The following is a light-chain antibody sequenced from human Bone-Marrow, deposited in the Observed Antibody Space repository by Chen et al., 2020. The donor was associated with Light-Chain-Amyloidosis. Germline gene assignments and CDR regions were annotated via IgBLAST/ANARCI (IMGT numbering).Light chain of an antibody. CDR1: NSNIGINY. Sequence: QSVLTQPPSVSAAPGQKVTISCSGSNSNIGINYVSWYQQLPGTSPKLLIYENNQRPSEIPDRFSGSESGTSATLGVAGLQTGDESEYYCATWDSSLTVWMFGGGTKLTVL. J-gene: IGLJ3*02. V-gene: IGLV1-51*02. CDR2: ENN. CDR3: ATWDSSLTVWM.